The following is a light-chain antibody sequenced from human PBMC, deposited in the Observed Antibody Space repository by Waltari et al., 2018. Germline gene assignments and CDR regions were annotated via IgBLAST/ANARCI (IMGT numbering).Light chain of an antibody. Sequence: EIVLTQSPGTLSLSPGERATLSCRPSQSVSSSYLAWYQQKLGQAPRLLIYGAFSRATGIPDRFSGSGSGTDFTLTISRLEPEDFAVYYCQQYGTSPRLTFGGGTKVEIK. CDR3: QQYGTSPRLT. J-gene: IGKJ4*01. CDR2: GAF. V-gene: IGKV3-20*01. CDR1: QSVSSSY.